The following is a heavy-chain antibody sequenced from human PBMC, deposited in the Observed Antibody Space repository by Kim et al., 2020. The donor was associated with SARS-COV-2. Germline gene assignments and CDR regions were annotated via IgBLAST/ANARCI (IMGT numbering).Heavy chain of an antibody. V-gene: IGHV3-7*03. CDR1: GFTFSTSW. CDR2: IKEDGSVV. CDR3: ARDVAYNAFDY. D-gene: IGHD1-1*01. J-gene: IGHJ4*02. Sequence: GGSLRLSCAVSGFTFSTSWMTWVRQAPGKGLEWVANIKEDGSVVNYVDSVKGRFTISRDNARRSLFLQMNSLRAEDTAVYYCARDVAYNAFDYWGQGT.